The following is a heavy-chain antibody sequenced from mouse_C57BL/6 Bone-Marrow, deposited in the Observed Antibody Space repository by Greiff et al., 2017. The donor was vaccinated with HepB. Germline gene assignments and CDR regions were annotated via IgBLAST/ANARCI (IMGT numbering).Heavy chain of an antibody. CDR1: GYAFSSSW. D-gene: IGHD2-3*01. CDR2: IYPGDGDT. Sequence: QVQLKESGPELVKPGASVKISCKASGYAFSSSWMNWVKQRPGKGLEWIGRIYPGDGDTNYNGKFKGKATLTADKSSSTAYMQLSSLTSEDSAVYFCARIDGYYEGVDYWGQGTTLTVSS. J-gene: IGHJ2*01. V-gene: IGHV1-82*01. CDR3: ARIDGYYEGVDY.